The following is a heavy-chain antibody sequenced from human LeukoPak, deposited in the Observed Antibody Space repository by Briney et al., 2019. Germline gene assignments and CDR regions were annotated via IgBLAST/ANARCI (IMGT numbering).Heavy chain of an antibody. V-gene: IGHV4-39*01. CDR3: ARRPHYGYNIGFIDY. CDR1: GGSTYASNDY. Sequence: LGTLCLSCTLSGGSTYASNDYSGSLRKPAGKGLEWSGVVDDSGYTYYSPSLKSRVTTSAVTSNNQFSLKLRSVTAADTAVFYCARRPHYGYNIGFIDYWGQGTLVTVSS. D-gene: IGHD5-24*01. CDR2: VDDSGYT. J-gene: IGHJ4*02.